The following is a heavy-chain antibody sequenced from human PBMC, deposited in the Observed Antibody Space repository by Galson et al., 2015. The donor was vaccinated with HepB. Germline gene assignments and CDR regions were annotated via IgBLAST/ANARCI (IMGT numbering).Heavy chain of an antibody. Sequence: ALVKPTQTLTLTCTFSGFSLSTNGMCVSWIRQPPGKALEWLARIDWDGDKYYSTSLKTRLTISKGTSENQVVLTVANMDPLDTATYYWARTSFHYSSTGYSFLDYWGQGTPVTVS. CDR3: ARTSFHYSSTGYSFLDY. CDR1: GFSLSTNGMC. V-gene: IGHV2-70*11. J-gene: IGHJ4*02. D-gene: IGHD3-22*01. CDR2: IDWDGDK.